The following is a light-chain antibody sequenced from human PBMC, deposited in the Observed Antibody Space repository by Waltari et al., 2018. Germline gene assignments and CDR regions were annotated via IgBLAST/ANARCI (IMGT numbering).Light chain of an antibody. V-gene: IGKV3-20*01. CDR3: QNHERLPAT. CDR2: AAS. Sequence: EVVLTQSPGTLSLSPGERATLSCRASQSVGRYIVWYQQRPGQAPRLLIYAASSRAPGIPDRFSGSGFGTDFSLTISRLEPEDFAVYYCQNHERLPATFGQGTKVEIK. J-gene: IGKJ1*01. CDR1: QSVGRY.